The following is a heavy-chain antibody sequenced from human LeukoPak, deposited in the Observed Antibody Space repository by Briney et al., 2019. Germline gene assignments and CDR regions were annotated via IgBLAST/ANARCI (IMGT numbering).Heavy chain of an antibody. CDR2: ISSSGSTI. CDR3: ARDRHDYRRRTVRWFDP. D-gene: IGHD4-11*01. CDR1: GFTFSDYY. Sequence: PGGPLRLSCAASGFTFSDYYMSWIRPAPGKGLEWVSYISSSGSTIYYADSVKGRFTISRDNAKNSLYLQMNSLRAEDTAVYYCARDRHDYRRRTVRWFDPWGQGTLVTVSS. J-gene: IGHJ5*02. V-gene: IGHV3-11*01.